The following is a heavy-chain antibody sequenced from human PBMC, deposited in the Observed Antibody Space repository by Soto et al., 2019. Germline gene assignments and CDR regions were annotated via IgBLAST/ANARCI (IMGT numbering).Heavy chain of an antibody. CDR1: NASIISRKW. J-gene: IGHJ3*02. D-gene: IGHD3-10*01. CDR2: IYHSGSI. V-gene: IGHV4-4*02. Sequence: NPSETLSLTSTMSNASIISRKWCTWFRQTPGKGLEWIGEIYHSGSINHNPSLKSRVTMSVDKSNNQFSLKMTSVTAADTAVYYCASKFGELLADAFDIWGQGTVVT. CDR3: ASKFGELLADAFDI.